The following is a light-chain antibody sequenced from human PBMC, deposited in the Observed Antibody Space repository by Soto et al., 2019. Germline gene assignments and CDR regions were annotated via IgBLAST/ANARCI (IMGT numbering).Light chain of an antibody. CDR1: SSDVGGYNY. CDR2: EVT. V-gene: IGLV2-8*01. J-gene: IGLJ1*01. Sequence: QSVLTQPPSASGSPGQSVTISCTGTSSDVGGYNYVSWYQQRPGKVPKVIIYEVTKRPSGVPDRFSGSKSGNTASLTVSGLQAEDEADYYCNSYTSSNTYVFXSGTKVTVL. CDR3: NSYTSSNTYV.